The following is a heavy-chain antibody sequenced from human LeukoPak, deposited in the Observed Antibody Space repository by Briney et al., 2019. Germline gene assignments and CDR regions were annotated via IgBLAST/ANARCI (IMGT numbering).Heavy chain of an antibody. V-gene: IGHV1-2*02. CDR2: INPNSGGT. J-gene: IGHJ5*02. CDR3: ARDLFLGYCSSTSCNDNWFDP. CDR1: GYTFTGYY. D-gene: IGHD2-2*01. Sequence: ASVKVSCMASGYTFTGYYMHWVRQAPGQGLEWMGWINPNSGGTNYAQKFQGRVTMTRDTSISTAYMELSRLRSDDTAVYYCARDLFLGYCSSTSCNDNWFDPWGQGTLVTVSS.